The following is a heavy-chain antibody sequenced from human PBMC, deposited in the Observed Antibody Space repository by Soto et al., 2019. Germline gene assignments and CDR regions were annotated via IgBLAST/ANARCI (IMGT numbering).Heavy chain of an antibody. CDR1: GVTFSSYA. Sequence: QVQLVQSGAEVKKPGSSVKVSCKASGVTFSSYAISWVRQAPGQGLEWLGGIIPIFGTANYAQKFQGRVTITADESTSTAYMELSSLRSEDTAVYYCATLITIFVVVTPRDYYYGMDVWGQGTTVTVSS. J-gene: IGHJ6*02. D-gene: IGHD3-3*01. V-gene: IGHV1-69*01. CDR2: IIPIFGTA. CDR3: ATLITIFVVVTPRDYYYGMDV.